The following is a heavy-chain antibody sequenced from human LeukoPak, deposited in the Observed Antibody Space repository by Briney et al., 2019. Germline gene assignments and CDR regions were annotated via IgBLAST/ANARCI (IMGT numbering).Heavy chain of an antibody. J-gene: IGHJ4*02. Sequence: PSETLSLTCAVYGGSSSGYYWSWIRQPPGKGLEWIGEINHSGSTNYNPSLKSRVTISVDTSKNQFSLKLSSVTAADTAVYYCARGGMYCDSSVLDYWGQGTLVTVSS. CDR3: ARGGMYCDSSVLDY. CDR1: GGSSSGYY. D-gene: IGHD3-22*01. CDR2: INHSGST. V-gene: IGHV4-34*01.